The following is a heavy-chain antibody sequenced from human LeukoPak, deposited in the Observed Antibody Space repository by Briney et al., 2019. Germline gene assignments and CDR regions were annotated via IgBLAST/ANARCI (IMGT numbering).Heavy chain of an antibody. CDR3: ARLGYCSGGSCPRYYYYYYMDV. D-gene: IGHD2-15*01. CDR1: GGSFSGYY. J-gene: IGHJ6*03. V-gene: IGHV4-34*01. CDR2: INHSGST. Sequence: TSETLSLTCAVYGGSFSGYYWSWIRQPPGKGLEWIGEINHSGSTNYNPSLKSRVTISVDTSKNQLSLKLSSVTAADTAVYYCARLGYCSGGSCPRYYYYYYMDVWGKGTTVTVSS.